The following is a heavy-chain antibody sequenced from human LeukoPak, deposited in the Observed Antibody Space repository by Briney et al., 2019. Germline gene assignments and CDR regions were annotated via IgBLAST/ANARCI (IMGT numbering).Heavy chain of an antibody. V-gene: IGHV4-39*02. Sequence: SETLSLTCTVSGGSIISSNYYWVWIRQPPGKGLEWMGSMFHGGTTYSNPSLKSRLSISVDTSKSHFSLSLSSVTAADTAVYYCAREYDFWSGYRWFDPWGQGTLVTVSS. CDR3: AREYDFWSGYRWFDP. J-gene: IGHJ5*02. D-gene: IGHD3-3*01. CDR2: MFHGGTT. CDR1: GGSIISSNYY.